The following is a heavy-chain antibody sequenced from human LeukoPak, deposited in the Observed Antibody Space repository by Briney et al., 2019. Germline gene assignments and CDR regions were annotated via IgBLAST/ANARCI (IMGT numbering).Heavy chain of an antibody. CDR1: GGTFSSYA. D-gene: IGHD3-22*01. CDR2: IIPIFGTA. Sequence: SVKVSCKASGGTFSSYAISWVRQAPGQGLEWMGGIIPIFGTANYAQKFQGRVTITADESTSTAYMELSSLRSEDTAVCYCARGYYDSSGYWVPERNYYYYYGMDVWGQGTTVTVSS. V-gene: IGHV1-69*13. CDR3: ARGYYDSSGYWVPERNYYYYYGMDV. J-gene: IGHJ6*02.